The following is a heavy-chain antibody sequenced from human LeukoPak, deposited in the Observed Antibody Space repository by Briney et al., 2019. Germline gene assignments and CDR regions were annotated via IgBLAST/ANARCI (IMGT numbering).Heavy chain of an antibody. Sequence: SETLSLTCAVYGGSFSGYYWSWIRQPPGKGLEWIGYIYYSGTTNYNPSLKSRVTISVDMSKNQFSLKLSSVTAADTAVYYCARGFYDFWSGYYIDYWGQGTLVTVSS. V-gene: IGHV4-59*08. CDR3: ARGFYDFWSGYYIDY. CDR1: GGSFSGYY. D-gene: IGHD3-3*01. CDR2: IYYSGTT. J-gene: IGHJ4*02.